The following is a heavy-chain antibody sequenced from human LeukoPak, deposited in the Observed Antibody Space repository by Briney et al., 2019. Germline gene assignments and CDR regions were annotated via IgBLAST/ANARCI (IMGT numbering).Heavy chain of an antibody. CDR3: ARDLRTSLVRGAWYYYYGMDV. CDR1: GFTFSSYW. J-gene: IGHJ6*04. Sequence: VGSLRPSCEASGFTFSSYWMSWVRQAPGKGLEWVANIKQDGSEKYYVDSVKGRFTISRDNAKNSLYLQMNSLRAEDTAVYYCARDLRTSLVRGAWYYYYGMDVWGKGTTVTVSS. V-gene: IGHV3-7*03. D-gene: IGHD3-10*01. CDR2: IKQDGSEK.